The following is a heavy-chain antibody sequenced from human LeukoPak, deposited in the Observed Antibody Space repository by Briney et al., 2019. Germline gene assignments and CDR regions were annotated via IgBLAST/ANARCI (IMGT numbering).Heavy chain of an antibody. CDR2: ISSSSSYI. J-gene: IGHJ4*02. D-gene: IGHD3-10*01. CDR3: ARGKGYGSGSYYNGCAY. Sequence: GGSLRLSCAASGFTFSSYSMNWVRQAPGKGLEWVSSISSSSSYIYYADSVKGRFTISRDNAKNSLYLQMNSLRAEDAAVYYCARGKGYGSGSYYNGCAYWGQGTLVTVSS. V-gene: IGHV3-21*01. CDR1: GFTFSSYS.